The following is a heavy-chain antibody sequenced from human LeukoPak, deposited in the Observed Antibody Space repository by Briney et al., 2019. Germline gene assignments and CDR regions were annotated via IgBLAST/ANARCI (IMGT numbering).Heavy chain of an antibody. J-gene: IGHJ5*02. CDR3: ARDRSGPYDFWSGYYRGDWFDP. V-gene: IGHV1-24*01. CDR1: GYTLTELS. D-gene: IGHD3-3*01. Sequence: ASVKVSCKVSGYTLTELSMHWVRQAPGKGLEWMGGFDPEDGETIYAQKFQGRVTMTEDTSTDTAYMELSSLRSADTAVYYCARDRSGPYDFWSGYYRGDWFDPWGQGTLVTVSS. CDR2: FDPEDGET.